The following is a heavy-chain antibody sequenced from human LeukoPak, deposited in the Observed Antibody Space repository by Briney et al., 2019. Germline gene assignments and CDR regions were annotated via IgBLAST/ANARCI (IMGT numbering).Heavy chain of an antibody. CDR1: GFTFRGFW. D-gene: IGHD3-10*01. V-gene: IGHV3-74*01. CDR2: INGDGSTT. J-gene: IGHJ5*02. CDR3: ARGRGPYGWFDP. Sequence: GGSLRLSCAASGFTFRGFWMHWVRQAPGKGLLWVSRINGDGSTTNYADFVKGRFTISRDNAKNTLFLQMNSLRAEDTAVYYCARGRGPYGWFDPWGQGTLVTVSS.